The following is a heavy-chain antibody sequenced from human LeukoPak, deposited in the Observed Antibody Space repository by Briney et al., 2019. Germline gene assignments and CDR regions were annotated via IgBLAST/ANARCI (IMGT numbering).Heavy chain of an antibody. V-gene: IGHV3-7*01. D-gene: IGHD3-3*01. CDR2: IKQAGSEK. CDR3: ARDEFAPRLRFLEWLRKVYYYMDA. CDR1: GLTFSSYW. J-gene: IGHJ6*03. Sequence: PGGTLRLSCAASGLTFSSYWMSWVHQAPGKGLQRVANIKQAGSEKYFVDSVKGRFTISRDNAKNSLYLQMNSLRAEDTAVHYCARDEFAPRLRFLEWLRKVYYYMDAWGKGTTVTVSS.